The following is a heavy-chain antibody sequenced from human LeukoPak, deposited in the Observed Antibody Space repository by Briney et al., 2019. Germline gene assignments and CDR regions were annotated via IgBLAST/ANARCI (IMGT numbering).Heavy chain of an antibody. CDR3: VKGILDQLLEPGY. Sequence: KAGGSLRLSCAASGFTFSSYAMHWVRQAPGKGLEYVSAISSNGGSTYYADSVKGRFTISRDNSKNTLYLQMSSLRAEDTAVYYCVKGILDQLLEPGYWGQGTLVTVSS. D-gene: IGHD2-2*01. V-gene: IGHV3-64D*06. CDR2: ISSNGGST. J-gene: IGHJ4*02. CDR1: GFTFSSYA.